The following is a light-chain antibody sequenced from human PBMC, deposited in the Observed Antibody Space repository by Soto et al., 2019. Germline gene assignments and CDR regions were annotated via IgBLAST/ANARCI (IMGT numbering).Light chain of an antibody. CDR1: TGGVTVAYY. CDR2: STN. Sequence: QAVVTQEPSLTVSPGGTVTLTCASSTGGVTVAYYPNWFQQKPGQAPRPLIYSTNNKHSWTPARFSGSLLGDQAALTLSGVQPEDDADYSCLLCHGGAPVFGGGTKLTVL. V-gene: IGLV7-43*01. CDR3: LLCHGGAPV. J-gene: IGLJ2*01.